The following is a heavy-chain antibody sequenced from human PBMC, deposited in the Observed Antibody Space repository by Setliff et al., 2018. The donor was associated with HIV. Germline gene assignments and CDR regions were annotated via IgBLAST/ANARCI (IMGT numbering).Heavy chain of an antibody. V-gene: IGHV4-39*01. CDR2: IDYTGKT. CDR3: ARKNRGAPAPFDY. D-gene: IGHD6-25*01. J-gene: IGHJ4*02. Sequence: SEPLSLTCIVSGGSISSSSYYWGWIRQPPGKGLEWIGSIDYTGKTHYNPSLKSRVTISADTSKSQFSLNLSSVTAADTAVYYCARKNRGAPAPFDYWGQGTLVTVSS. CDR1: GGSISSSSYY.